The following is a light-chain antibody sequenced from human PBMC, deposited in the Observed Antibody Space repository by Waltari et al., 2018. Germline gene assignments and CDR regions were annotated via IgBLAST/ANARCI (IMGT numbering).Light chain of an antibody. J-gene: IGKJ5*01. CDR3: QQLNSYPIT. CDR1: QDISSH. V-gene: IGKV1-9*01. CDR2: GVS. Sequence: DIQLTQSPSFLSASVGDRVTITCRASQDISSHLAWYQQNPGKAPKPLVYGVSTLGSGVPSGFSGCGSGTEFTLTISSLQPEDFATYYCQQLNSYPITFGQGTRLEIK.